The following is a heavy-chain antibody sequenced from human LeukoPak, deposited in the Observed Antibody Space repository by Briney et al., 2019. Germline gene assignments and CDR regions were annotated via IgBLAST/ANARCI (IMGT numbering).Heavy chain of an antibody. V-gene: IGHV3-23*01. CDR2: ITGSGATT. J-gene: IGHJ6*03. CDR3: ASGPSPGGFHYYYYMDV. D-gene: IGHD1-14*01. Sequence: GGSLRLSCAASGFTFSSYAMSWVRQAPGRGLEWVSSITGSGATTYYADSVKGRFTVSRDNSKNTLYLQMNSLRAEDTAVYYCASGPSPGGFHYYYYMDVWGKGTTVTVSS. CDR1: GFTFSSYA.